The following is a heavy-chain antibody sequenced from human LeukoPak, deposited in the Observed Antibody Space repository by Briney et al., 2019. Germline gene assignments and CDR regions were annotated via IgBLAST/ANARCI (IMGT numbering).Heavy chain of an antibody. J-gene: IGHJ3*02. CDR2: IIPILGIA. Sequence: SVKVSCKASGYTFTGYYMHWVRQAPGQGLEWMGRIIPILGIANYAQKFQGRVTITADKSTSTAYMELSSLKSEDTAVYYCARDWVEGYCTNGVCLDAFDIWGQGTMVTVSS. V-gene: IGHV1-69*04. CDR1: GYTFTGYY. CDR3: ARDWVEGYCTNGVCLDAFDI. D-gene: IGHD2-8*01.